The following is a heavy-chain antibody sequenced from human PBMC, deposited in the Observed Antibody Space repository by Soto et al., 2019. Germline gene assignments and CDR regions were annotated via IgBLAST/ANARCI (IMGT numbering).Heavy chain of an antibody. Sequence: SETLSLTCTVSGGPFSRGGYYWSWIRLHPGKGLECIGYIYYSGSTYYNPTLKSRVTISVDTSKNQFSLKVSSLTAADTAVYYCARVLFGRGNWFDPWGQGTLVTVSS. CDR2: IYYSGST. J-gene: IGHJ5*02. D-gene: IGHD3-3*01. V-gene: IGHV4-61*08. CDR1: GGPFSRGGYY. CDR3: ARVLFGRGNWFDP.